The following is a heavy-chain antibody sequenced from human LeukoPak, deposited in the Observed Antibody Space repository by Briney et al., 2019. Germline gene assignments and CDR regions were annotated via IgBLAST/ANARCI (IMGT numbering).Heavy chain of an antibody. CDR3: ARKYGDSHDAFDI. V-gene: IGHV1-69*06. Sequence: SVKVSCKASGGTFSSYAISWVRQAPGQGLEWMGGIIPIFGTANYAQKFQGRITITADKSTSTAYMELSSLRSEDTAVYYCARKYGDSHDAFDIWGQGTMVTVSS. CDR1: GGTFSSYA. J-gene: IGHJ3*02. D-gene: IGHD4-17*01. CDR2: IIPIFGTA.